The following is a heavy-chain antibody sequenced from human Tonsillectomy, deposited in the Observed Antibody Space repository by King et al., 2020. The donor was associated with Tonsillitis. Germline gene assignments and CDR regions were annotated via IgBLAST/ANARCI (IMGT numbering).Heavy chain of an antibody. CDR3: ARTRTAYYDFWSGYSHDAFDI. J-gene: IGHJ3*02. D-gene: IGHD3-3*01. Sequence: VQLVESGGGVVQPRRSLRLSCAASGFTFSSYGMHWVRQAPGKGLEWVAVIWYDGSNKYYADSVKGRFTISRDNSKNTLYLQMNSLRAEDTAVYYCARTRTAYYDFWSGYSHDAFDIWGQGTMVTVSS. CDR1: GFTFSSYG. CDR2: IWYDGSNK. V-gene: IGHV3-33*01.